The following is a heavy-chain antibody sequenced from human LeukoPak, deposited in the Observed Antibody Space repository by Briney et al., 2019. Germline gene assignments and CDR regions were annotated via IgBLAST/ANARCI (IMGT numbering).Heavy chain of an antibody. V-gene: IGHV5-51*01. J-gene: IGHJ4*02. CDR2: IYPGDSDT. Sequence: GESLKISCKGSGYSFTSYWIGWVRQMHGKGLEWMGIIYPGDSDTRYSPSFQGQVTISADKSISTAYLQWSSLKASDTAMYYCARGGRDGYNWFGYFDYWGQGTLVTVSS. CDR3: ARGGRDGYNWFGYFDY. CDR1: GYSFTSYW. D-gene: IGHD5-24*01.